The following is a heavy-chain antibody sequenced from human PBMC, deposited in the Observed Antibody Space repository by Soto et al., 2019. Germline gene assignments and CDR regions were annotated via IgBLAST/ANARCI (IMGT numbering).Heavy chain of an antibody. Sequence: ASVKVSCKASGYTFTSYAMHWVRQAPGQRLEWMGWINAGNGNTKYSQKFQGRVTITRDTSASTAYMELSSLRSEDTGLYYCAREDDSSGYAGTFHLWGQGTLVTVSS. CDR3: AREDDSSGYAGTFHL. D-gene: IGHD3-22*01. J-gene: IGHJ1*01. CDR2: INAGNGNT. V-gene: IGHV1-3*01. CDR1: GYTFTSYA.